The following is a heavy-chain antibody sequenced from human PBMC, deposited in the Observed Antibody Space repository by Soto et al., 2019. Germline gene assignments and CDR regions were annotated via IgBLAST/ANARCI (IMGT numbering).Heavy chain of an antibody. J-gene: IGHJ5*02. CDR2: ISAYNGNT. CDR3: ASGPIPYDMQNWFDP. CDR1: GYTFTSYG. Sequence: ASVKVSCKASGYTFTSYGISWVRQAPGQGLEWMGWISAYNGNTNYAQKLQGRVTMTTDTSTSTAYMELSSLRSEDTAVYYCASGPIPYDMQNWFDPWGQGTLVTVSS. V-gene: IGHV1-18*01. D-gene: IGHD3-9*01.